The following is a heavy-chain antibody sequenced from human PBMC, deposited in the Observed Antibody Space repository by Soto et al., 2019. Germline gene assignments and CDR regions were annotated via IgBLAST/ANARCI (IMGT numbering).Heavy chain of an antibody. D-gene: IGHD6-19*01. CDR2: ISAYNGNT. CDR1: GYTFTSYG. Sequence: ASVKVSCKASGYTFTSYGISWLRQAPGQGLEWMGWISAYNGNTNYAQKLQGRVTMTTDTSTSTAYMELRSLRSDDTAVYYCAREARYSSGWYYYYGMDVWGQGTTVTVS. CDR3: AREARYSSGWYYYYGMDV. J-gene: IGHJ6*02. V-gene: IGHV1-18*01.